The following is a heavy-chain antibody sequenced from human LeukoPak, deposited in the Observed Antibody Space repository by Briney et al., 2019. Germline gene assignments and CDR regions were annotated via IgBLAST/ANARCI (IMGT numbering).Heavy chain of an antibody. CDR3: ARGRRGYNYYYYGMDV. J-gene: IGHJ6*02. CDR1: GYTFTDYY. D-gene: IGHD2-15*01. Sequence: ASVKVSCRASGYTFTDYYMNWVRQAPGQGLEWMGWINPNSGGTNYAQKFQGRVTMTRDTSISTAYMELTRLRSDDTAVYYCARGRRGYNYYYYGMDVWGQGTTVTVSS. V-gene: IGHV1-2*02. CDR2: INPNSGGT.